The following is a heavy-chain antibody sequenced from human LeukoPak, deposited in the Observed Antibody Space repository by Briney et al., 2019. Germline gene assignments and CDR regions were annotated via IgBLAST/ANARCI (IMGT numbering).Heavy chain of an antibody. CDR3: AGRLNWFDP. CDR2: IYYSGST. J-gene: IGHJ5*02. CDR1: GGSISSYY. V-gene: IGHV4-59*08. Sequence: PSETLSLTCTVSGGSISSYYWSWIRQPPGKGLEWIGYIYYSGSTNYNPSLKSRVTISVDTSKNQFSLKLSSVTAADTAVYYCAGRLNWFDPWGQGTLVTVSS.